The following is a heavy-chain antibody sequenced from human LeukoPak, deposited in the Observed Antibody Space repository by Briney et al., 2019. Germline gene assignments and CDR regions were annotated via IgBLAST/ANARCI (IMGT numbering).Heavy chain of an antibody. V-gene: IGHV3-23*01. CDR3: AKAVEVVGATPSDY. D-gene: IGHD1-26*01. Sequence: GGSLRLSCAASGFTFSSYAMSWVRQAPGKGLEWVSAISGSGGSTYYADSVKGRFTISRDNSKNTLYLQMNSLRAEDTAVYYCAKAVEVVGATPSDYWGQGTLVTVSS. CDR2: ISGSGGST. CDR1: GFTFSSYA. J-gene: IGHJ4*02.